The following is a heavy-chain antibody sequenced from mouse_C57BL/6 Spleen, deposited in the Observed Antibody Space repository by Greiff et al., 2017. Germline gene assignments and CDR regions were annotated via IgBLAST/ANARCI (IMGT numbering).Heavy chain of an antibody. Sequence: QVQLQQPGAELVMPGASVKLSCKASGYTFTSYWMHWVKQRPGQGLEWIGEIDPSDSYTNYNQKFKGKSTLTVDKSSSTAYMQLSSLTSEDSAVYYGSRGGYYYGSAYYFDYWGQGTTLTVSS. V-gene: IGHV1-69*01. J-gene: IGHJ2*01. CDR1: GYTFTSYW. CDR3: SRGGYYYGSAYYFDY. CDR2: IDPSDSYT. D-gene: IGHD1-1*01.